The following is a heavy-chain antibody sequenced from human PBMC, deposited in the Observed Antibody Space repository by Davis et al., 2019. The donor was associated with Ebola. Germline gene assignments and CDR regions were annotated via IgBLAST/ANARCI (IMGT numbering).Heavy chain of an antibody. J-gene: IGHJ4*02. Sequence: SQTLSLTCAVSGGSISRGGYSWSWIRQPPGKGLEWIGYIYHSGSTYYNPSLKSRVTISVDRSKNQFSLKLSSVTAADTAVYYCASIETKYYDYVWGSADLDYFDYWGQGTLVTVSS. V-gene: IGHV4-30-2*01. CDR3: ASIETKYYDYVWGSADLDYFDY. CDR1: GGSISRGGYS. D-gene: IGHD3-16*01. CDR2: IYHSGST.